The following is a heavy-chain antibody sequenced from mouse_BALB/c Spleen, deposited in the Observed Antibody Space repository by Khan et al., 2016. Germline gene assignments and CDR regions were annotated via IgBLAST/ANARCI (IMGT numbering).Heavy chain of an antibody. D-gene: IGHD2-1*01. V-gene: IGHV5-6-5*01. Sequence: EVELVESGGGLVKPGGSLKLSCAASGFTFSSYAMSWVRQTPEKRLEWVASISSGGSTYYPDSVKGRFTIPRDNARNILYLQMSSLGSEDTAMYYCARGGNYYFDYWGQGTTLTVSS. CDR2: ISSGGST. CDR3: ARGGNYYFDY. CDR1: GFTFSSYA. J-gene: IGHJ2*01.